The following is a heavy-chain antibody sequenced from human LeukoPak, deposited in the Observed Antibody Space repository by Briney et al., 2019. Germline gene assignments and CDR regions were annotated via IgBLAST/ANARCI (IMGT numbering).Heavy chain of an antibody. CDR1: GGTFSSYA. CDR3: AREYYDILTGYYNPGY. V-gene: IGHV1-69*06. D-gene: IGHD3-9*01. Sequence: SVKVSCKASGGTFSSYAISWVRQAPGQGLEWMGGIIPIFGTANHAQKFQGRVTITADKSTSTAYMELSSLRSEDTAVYYCAREYYDILTGYYNPGYWGQGTLVTVSS. CDR2: IIPIFGTA. J-gene: IGHJ4*02.